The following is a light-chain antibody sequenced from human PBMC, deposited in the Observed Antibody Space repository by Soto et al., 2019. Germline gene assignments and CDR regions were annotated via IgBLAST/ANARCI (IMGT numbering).Light chain of an antibody. CDR1: SSDLGSYNY. CDR2: EVN. CDR3: ISYTISRSMV. J-gene: IGLJ3*02. V-gene: IGLV2-14*01. Sequence: QSVLTQPASVSGSPGQSITISCAGTSSDLGSYNYVSWYQHHPGKVPKLILYEVNNRPSGSSNRFSGPKSGNMASLTISGRQSEDEADYYCISYTISRSMVFGGGTKLTVL.